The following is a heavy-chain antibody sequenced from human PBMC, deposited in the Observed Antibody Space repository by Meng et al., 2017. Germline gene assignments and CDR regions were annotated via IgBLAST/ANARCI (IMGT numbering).Heavy chain of an antibody. Sequence: SETLSLTCAVYGGSFSGYYWSWIRQPPGKGLEWIGEINHSVSTNYNPSLKSRVTISVDTSKNQFSLKLSSVTAADTAVYSCARDYGDYSSWGQGTLVTVSS. CDR2: INHSVST. V-gene: IGHV4-34*01. CDR3: ARDYGDYSS. D-gene: IGHD4-17*01. J-gene: IGHJ5*02. CDR1: GGSFSGYY.